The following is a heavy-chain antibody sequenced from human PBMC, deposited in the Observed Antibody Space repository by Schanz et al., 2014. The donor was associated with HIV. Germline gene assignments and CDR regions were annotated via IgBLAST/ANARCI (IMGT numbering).Heavy chain of an antibody. CDR3: ARSRYGDYPYYFDY. Sequence: QVQLVQSGAEVKKPGSSVTVSCKTSGDSFTSDAINWVRQAPGQGLEWMGGLIPIFGTPNYAQKFQGRVTITADESTNTADMDLSSLRSDDTAIYYCARSRYGDYPYYFDYWGQGTLVTVSS. V-gene: IGHV1-69*01. D-gene: IGHD4-17*01. CDR1: GDSFTSDA. CDR2: LIPIFGTP. J-gene: IGHJ4*02.